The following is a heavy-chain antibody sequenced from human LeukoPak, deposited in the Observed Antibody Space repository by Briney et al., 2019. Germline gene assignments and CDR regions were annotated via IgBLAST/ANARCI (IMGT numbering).Heavy chain of an antibody. CDR3: ARETGWYDY. D-gene: IGHD6-19*01. CDR1: GFTFSSYE. Sequence: PGGSLRLSCAASGFTFSSYEMTWVRQAPGKGLEWVSYIDNSGSVTNHADSVKGRFTIPRDNSKNTLYLQMGSLRPEDMAVYYCARETGWYDYWGQGTLVTVSS. CDR2: IDNSGSVT. V-gene: IGHV3-48*03. J-gene: IGHJ4*02.